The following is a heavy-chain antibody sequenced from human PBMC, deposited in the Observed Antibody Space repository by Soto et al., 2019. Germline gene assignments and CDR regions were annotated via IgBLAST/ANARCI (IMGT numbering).Heavy chain of an antibody. CDR3: AREFGTVASYYFDY. CDR1: GFTFSSYW. V-gene: IGHV3-74*01. J-gene: IGHJ4*02. CDR2: INSDGSST. D-gene: IGHD3-16*01. Sequence: LTCAASGFTFSSYWMYWVRQAPGKGLVWVSRINSDGSSTSYADSVKGRFTISRDNAKNTLYLQMNSLSAEDTAVYYCAREFGTVASYYFDYWGQGTLVTVSS.